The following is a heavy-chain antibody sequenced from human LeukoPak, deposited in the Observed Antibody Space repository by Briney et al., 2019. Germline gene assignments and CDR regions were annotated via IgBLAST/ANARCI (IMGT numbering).Heavy chain of an antibody. Sequence: PSETLSLTCTVSGGSISSGSYYWSWIWQPAGKGLEWIGRIYTSGSTNYNPTLKSRVTISVDTSKNQFSLKLSSVTAADTAVYYCARDLRGYSGYDYPPYYYYYMDVWGKGTTVTVSS. CDR3: ARDLRGYSGYDYPPYYYYYMDV. J-gene: IGHJ6*03. CDR2: IYTSGST. CDR1: GGSISSGSYY. V-gene: IGHV4-61*02. D-gene: IGHD5-12*01.